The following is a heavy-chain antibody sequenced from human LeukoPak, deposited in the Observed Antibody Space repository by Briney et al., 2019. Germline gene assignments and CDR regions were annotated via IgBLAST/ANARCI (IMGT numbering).Heavy chain of an antibody. V-gene: IGHV1-8*03. CDR2: MNPNSGNT. Sequence: GASVKVSCQASGYTFTNYDINWVRLATGRGLEWMGWMNPNSGNTGYAQKFQGRVTITRNTSISTAYMELRSLTSEDTAVYYCARGRVTVTTHWFDPWGHGTLVTVYS. CDR3: ARGRVTVTTHWFDP. J-gene: IGHJ5*02. CDR1: GYTFTNYD. D-gene: IGHD4-11*01.